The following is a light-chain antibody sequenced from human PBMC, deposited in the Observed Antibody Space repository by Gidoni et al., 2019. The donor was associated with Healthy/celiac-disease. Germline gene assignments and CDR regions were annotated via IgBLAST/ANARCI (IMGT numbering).Light chain of an antibody. V-gene: IGLV4-69*01. Sequence: QLVLTPSPSASASLGPSVKLTCTLSSGHSSYAIAWHQQQPEKGPRYLMKLNSDGSHSKGDGIPDRFSGSSSGAERYLTISSLQSEDEADYYCQTWGTGIVVFGGGTKLTVL. CDR2: LNSDGSH. CDR3: QTWGTGIVV. J-gene: IGLJ2*01. CDR1: SGHSSYA.